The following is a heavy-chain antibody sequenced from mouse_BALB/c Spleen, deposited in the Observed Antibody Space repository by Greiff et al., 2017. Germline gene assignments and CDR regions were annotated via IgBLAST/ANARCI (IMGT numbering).Heavy chain of an antibody. CDR3: ASDYGSSPSWFAY. CDR1: GYAFSSYW. D-gene: IGHD1-1*01. V-gene: IGHV1-80*01. CDR2: IYPGDGDT. J-gene: IGHJ3*01. Sequence: QVQLQQSGAELVRPGSSVKISCKASGYAFSSYWMNWVEQRPGQGLEWIGQIYPGDGDTNYNGKFKGKATLTADKSSSTAYMQLSSLTSEDSAVYFCASDYGSSPSWFAYWGQGTLVTVSA.